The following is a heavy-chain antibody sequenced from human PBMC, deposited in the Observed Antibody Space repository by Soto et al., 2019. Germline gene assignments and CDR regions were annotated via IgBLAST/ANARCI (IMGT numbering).Heavy chain of an antibody. Sequence: QVQLQESGPGLVKPSETLSLTCTVSGGSVSSGSYYWSWIRQPPGKGLEWIGYIYYSGSTTYNPPLKSRVTISXXTXKXXFSRKLSSVTPADTAVYYCARQRTTLYSYPTCFDYWGPGTLVTVSS. CDR3: ARQRTTLYSYPTCFDY. CDR2: IYYSGST. CDR1: GGSVSSGSYY. V-gene: IGHV4-61*01. J-gene: IGHJ4*02. D-gene: IGHD5-18*01.